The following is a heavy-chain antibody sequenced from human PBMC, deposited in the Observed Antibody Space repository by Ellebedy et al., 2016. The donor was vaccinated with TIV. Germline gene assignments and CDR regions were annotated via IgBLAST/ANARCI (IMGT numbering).Heavy chain of an antibody. V-gene: IGHV4-4*07. CDR1: GGSISSYY. CDR2: IYTSGST. J-gene: IGHJ3*02. D-gene: IGHD4-17*01. Sequence: SETLSLXXTVSGGSISSYYWSWIRQPAGKGLEWIGRIYTSGSTNYNPSLKSRVTISVDTSKNQFSLKLSSVTAADTAVYYCARAPTVTTSRDAFDIWGQGTMVTVSS. CDR3: ARAPTVTTSRDAFDI.